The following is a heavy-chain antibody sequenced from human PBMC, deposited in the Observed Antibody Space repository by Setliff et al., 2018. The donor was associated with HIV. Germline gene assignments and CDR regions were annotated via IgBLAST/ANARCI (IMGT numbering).Heavy chain of an antibody. CDR2: GYTKTDGGTT. CDR3: AKEGVPQWLGNSYHMDV. D-gene: IGHD6-19*01. CDR1: GFSFSNAW. Sequence: PGGSLRLSCAASGFSFSNAWMDWVRQAPGKGLEWVGRGYTKTDGGTTDYAAPVKGRFTISRDDSKNTLYLQMNSLRAEDTAVYYCAKEGVPQWLGNSYHMDVWGKGTTVTVSS. V-gene: IGHV3-15*07. J-gene: IGHJ6*03.